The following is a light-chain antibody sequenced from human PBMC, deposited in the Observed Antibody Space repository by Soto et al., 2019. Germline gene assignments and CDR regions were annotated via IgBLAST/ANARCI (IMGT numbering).Light chain of an antibody. Sequence: DIQMTQSSSTLSASVGDRVTITCRASQSIRDYLNWYQQKPGKAPQVLIYAAFNLQTGVPSRFSGSGSGTDFTLTISSLQPEDFATYYCQQSYSFPRTFGPGTKVDI. CDR1: QSIRDY. CDR2: AAF. CDR3: QQSYSFPRT. J-gene: IGKJ3*01. V-gene: IGKV1-39*01.